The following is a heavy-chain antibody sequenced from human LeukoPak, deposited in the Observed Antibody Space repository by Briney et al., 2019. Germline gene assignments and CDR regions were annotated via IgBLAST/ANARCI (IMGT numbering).Heavy chain of an antibody. Sequence: AGGSLRLSCAAPGFTVSSNYMSWVRQAPGKGLEWVSVIYSGGSTYYADSVKGRFTISRDNSKNTLYLQMNSLRAEDTAVYYCARETTIFGVVIDYWGQGTLVTVSS. CDR1: GFTVSSNY. V-gene: IGHV3-66*02. CDR2: IYSGGST. CDR3: ARETTIFGVVIDY. D-gene: IGHD3-3*01. J-gene: IGHJ4*02.